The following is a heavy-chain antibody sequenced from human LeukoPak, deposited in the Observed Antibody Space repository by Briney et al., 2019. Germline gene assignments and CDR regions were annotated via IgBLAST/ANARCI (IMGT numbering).Heavy chain of an antibody. Sequence: LRLSCAASGFTFSSYAMSWVRQPPGKGLEWTGEINHSGSTNYNPSLKSRVTISVDTSKNQFSLKLSSVTAADTAVYYCARGVPHCSGGSCYVNWFDPWGQGTLVTVSS. CDR2: INHSGST. CDR3: ARGVPHCSGGSCYVNWFDP. CDR1: GFTFSSYA. J-gene: IGHJ5*02. V-gene: IGHV4-34*01. D-gene: IGHD2-15*01.